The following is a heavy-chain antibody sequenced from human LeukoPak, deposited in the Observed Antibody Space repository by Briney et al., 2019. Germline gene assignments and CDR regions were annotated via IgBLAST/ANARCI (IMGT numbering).Heavy chain of an antibody. D-gene: IGHD3-22*01. J-gene: IGHJ4*02. Sequence: GGSLRLSCAVSGFTFSSYWMSWVRQAPGKGLEWVANIKQDGSEKYYVDSVKGRFTISSDNAKNSLYLQMNSLRAEDTAVYYCARDKYYYDSSGPFDYWGQGTLVTVSS. CDR2: IKQDGSEK. CDR1: GFTFSSYW. CDR3: ARDKYYYDSSGPFDY. V-gene: IGHV3-7*01.